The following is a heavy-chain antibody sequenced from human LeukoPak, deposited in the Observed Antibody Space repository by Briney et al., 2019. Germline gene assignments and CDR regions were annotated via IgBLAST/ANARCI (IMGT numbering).Heavy chain of an antibody. CDR1: GFTFSSYA. CDR3: AKDPYYDSSGDDAFDI. D-gene: IGHD3-22*01. J-gene: IGHJ3*02. V-gene: IGHV3-23*01. CDR2: ISGSGGST. Sequence: GGSLRLSCAASGFTFSSYAMSWVRQAPGKGLESVSAISGSGGSTYYADSVKGRFTISRDNSKNTLYLQMNSLRAEDTAVYYCAKDPYYDSSGDDAFDIWGQGTMVTVSS.